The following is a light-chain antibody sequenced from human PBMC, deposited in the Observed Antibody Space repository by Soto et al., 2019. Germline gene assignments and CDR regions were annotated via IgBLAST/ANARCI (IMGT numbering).Light chain of an antibody. CDR2: GAS. J-gene: IGKJ1*01. CDR1: QSVVTN. V-gene: IGKV3-15*01. CDR3: QQYDIWPRT. Sequence: EIVLTQSPGTLSLSPGERATLSCRASQSVVTNLAWYRQKPGQAPRLLIFGASTRATGIPARFSGGGSGTEFTLTITSLQSEDFAVYYCQQYDIWPRTFGQGTKVDIK.